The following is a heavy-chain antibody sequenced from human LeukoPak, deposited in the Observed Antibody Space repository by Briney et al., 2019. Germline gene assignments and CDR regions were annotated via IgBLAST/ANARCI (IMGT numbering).Heavy chain of an antibody. Sequence: GGSLRLSCAASGFTFSSYSMNWVRQAPGKGLEWVSYISSSGSTIYYADSVKGRFTISRDNAKNSLYLQMNSLRAEDTAVYYCARDHGSSWSGLMGDWGQGTLVTVSS. J-gene: IGHJ4*02. CDR2: ISSSGSTI. CDR1: GFTFSSYS. CDR3: ARDHGSSWSGLMGD. V-gene: IGHV3-48*04. D-gene: IGHD6-13*01.